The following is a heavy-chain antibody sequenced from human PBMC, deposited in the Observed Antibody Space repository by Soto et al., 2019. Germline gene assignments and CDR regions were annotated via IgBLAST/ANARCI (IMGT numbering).Heavy chain of an antibody. CDR2: IKSTIDDGTT. V-gene: IGHV3-15*01. CDR1: GFTLSNAW. CDR3: TTYSSIWAYYDYYGMDV. Sequence: GGSLRLSCTVSGFTLSNAWMTWVRQATGKGLEWVCRIKSTIDDGTTDYAAPVKGRFTISRDDSRNTLYLQMNSLKTEDTAVYYCTTYSSIWAYYDYYGMDVGGQGTTVTVSS. D-gene: IGHD3-22*01. J-gene: IGHJ6*02.